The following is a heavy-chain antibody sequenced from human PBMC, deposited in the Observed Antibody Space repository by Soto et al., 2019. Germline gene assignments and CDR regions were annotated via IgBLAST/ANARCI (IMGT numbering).Heavy chain of an antibody. D-gene: IGHD3-3*01. CDR1: VGSISIYY. CDR3: ARGGWRQIDY. CDR2: IYYSGST. J-gene: IGHJ4*02. Sequence: QVQLQESGPGLVKPSETLSLTATVSVGSISIYYWSWIRQPPGKGLEWIGYIYYSGSTNYNPSLKSRVTISVDTSKNQFSLKLSSVTAADTAVYYCARGGWRQIDYWGQGTLVTVSS. V-gene: IGHV4-59*08.